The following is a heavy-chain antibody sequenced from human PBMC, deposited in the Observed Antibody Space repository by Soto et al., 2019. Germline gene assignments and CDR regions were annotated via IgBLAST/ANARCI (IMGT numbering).Heavy chain of an antibody. J-gene: IGHJ5*02. CDR3: AREGSMAAAGTGGTWFDP. V-gene: IGHV6-1*01. CDR2: TYYRPKWYN. D-gene: IGHD6-13*01. Sequence: SQTLSLTCAISGDSGSSNSGAWNWIRQSPSRDLKRQGRTYYRPKWYNDYAVSVKSRITINPDTSKNQFSLQLNSVTPEDTAVYYCAREGSMAAAGTGGTWFDPCGEGTLVT. CDR1: GDSGSSNSGA.